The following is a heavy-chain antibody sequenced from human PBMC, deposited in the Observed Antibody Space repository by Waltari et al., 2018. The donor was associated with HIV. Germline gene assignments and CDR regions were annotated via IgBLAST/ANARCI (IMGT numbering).Heavy chain of an antibody. CDR1: GFTFMNSA. CDR2: VSESGDST. D-gene: IGHD2-21*01. Sequence: ELYLLVSGGGLVQPGGSLRVSCGGSGFTFMNSAVSWVRQAPGKGLEWISSVSESGDSTYYADSVEGRFTISRDNSKNMLYLQMNGLRVEDTAVYYCAGEDDRGDFPWGQGTLVTVSA. V-gene: IGHV3-23*01. CDR3: AGEDDRGDFP. J-gene: IGHJ5*02.